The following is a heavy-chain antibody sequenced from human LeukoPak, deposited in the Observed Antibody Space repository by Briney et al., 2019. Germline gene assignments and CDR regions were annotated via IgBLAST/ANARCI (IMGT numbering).Heavy chain of an antibody. D-gene: IGHD1-26*01. J-gene: IGHJ4*02. V-gene: IGHV4-39*07. Sequence: SETLSLTCTVSGGSISSSSYYWGWIRQPPGKGLEWIGSIYYSGSTYYNPSLKSRVTISVDTSKNQFSLKLSSVTAADTAVYYCARLAFQEVGATQTYYLDYWGQGTLVTVSS. CDR3: ARLAFQEVGATQTYYLDY. CDR1: GGSISSSSYY. CDR2: IYYSGST.